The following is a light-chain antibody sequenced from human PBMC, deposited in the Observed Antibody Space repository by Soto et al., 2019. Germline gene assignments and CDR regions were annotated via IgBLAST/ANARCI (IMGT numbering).Light chain of an antibody. CDR2: DAS. CDR3: QQYDNLPPFT. Sequence: DIQMTQSPSSLSASVGDRVTITCQASPDISNYLNWYQQKPGKAPKLLIYDASNLETGVPSRFSGSGSGTDFPFTISSLQPEDIATYYCQQYDNLPPFTFGPGTKVDIK. CDR1: PDISNY. V-gene: IGKV1-33*01. J-gene: IGKJ3*01.